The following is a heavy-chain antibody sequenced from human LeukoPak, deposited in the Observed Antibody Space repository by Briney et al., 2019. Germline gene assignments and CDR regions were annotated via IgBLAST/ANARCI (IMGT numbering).Heavy chain of an antibody. CDR3: ARDLRGIRGVGSNWFDP. CDR2: IYYSGST. V-gene: IGHV4-31*03. J-gene: IGHJ5*02. CDR1: GGSISRGGYY. Sequence: SQTLSLTCTVSGGSISRGGYYWSWIRQHPGKGLEWIGYIYYSGSTLYNPSLKSRVTMSVDTSNNQFSLKLSSATAADTAVYYCARDLRGIRGVGSNWFDPWGKGTLVTVSS. D-gene: IGHD3-10*01.